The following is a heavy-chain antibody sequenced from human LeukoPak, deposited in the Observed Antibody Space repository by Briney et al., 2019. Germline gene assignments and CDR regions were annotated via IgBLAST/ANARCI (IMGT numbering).Heavy chain of an antibody. V-gene: IGHV4-38-2*02. Sequence: SETLSLTCTVSGYSISSGYYWGWIRQPPGKGLEWIGSIYHSGSTYYNPSLKSRVTISVDTSKNQFSLKLSSVTAADTAVYYCARDSIVGATYWGQGTLVTVSS. CDR2: IYHSGST. D-gene: IGHD1-26*01. CDR1: GYSISSGYY. CDR3: ARDSIVGATY. J-gene: IGHJ4*02.